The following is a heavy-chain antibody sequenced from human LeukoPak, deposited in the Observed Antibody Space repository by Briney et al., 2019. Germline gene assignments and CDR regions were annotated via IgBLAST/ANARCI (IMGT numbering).Heavy chain of an antibody. CDR3: ARDEMATTGLFDY. Sequence: GASVKVSCKASGYTFTTYVMNWVRQAPGQGLEWLGWINTNTGKSMYAQGFTGRFVFFLDTSVSTAYLQISSLKAEDTAVYYCARDEMATTGLFDYWGQGTLVTVSS. CDR2: INTNTGKS. D-gene: IGHD5-24*01. CDR1: GYTFTTYV. J-gene: IGHJ4*02. V-gene: IGHV7-4-1*02.